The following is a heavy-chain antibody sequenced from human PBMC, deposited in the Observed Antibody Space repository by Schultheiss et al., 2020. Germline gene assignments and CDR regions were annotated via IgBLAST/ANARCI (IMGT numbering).Heavy chain of an antibody. CDR3: ARGDRTRYDFWSGYFRKNYYYYGMDV. J-gene: IGHJ6*02. CDR1: GYSFTSYW. Sequence: GGSLRLSCKGSGYSFTSYWIGWVRQMPGKGLEWMGIIYPGDSDTRYSPSFQGQVTISADKSISTAYLQWSSLKASDTAMYYCARGDRTRYDFWSGYFRKNYYYYGMDVWGQGTTVTGYS. D-gene: IGHD3-3*01. CDR2: IYPGDSDT. V-gene: IGHV5-51*01.